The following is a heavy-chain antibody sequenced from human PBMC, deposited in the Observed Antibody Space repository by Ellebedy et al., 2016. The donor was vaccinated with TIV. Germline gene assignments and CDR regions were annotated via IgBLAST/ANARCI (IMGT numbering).Heavy chain of an antibody. V-gene: IGHV1-2*02. D-gene: IGHD6-13*01. Sequence: AASVKVSCKASGCTFTGYYIHWVRQAPGQGLEWMGWIIPNSGGTNYAQKFQGRVTMTRDTSISTAYMELSRLRSDDTAVYYCARELVAASGNYWGQGTLVTVSS. CDR2: IIPNSGGT. CDR3: ARELVAASGNY. J-gene: IGHJ4*02. CDR1: GCTFTGYY.